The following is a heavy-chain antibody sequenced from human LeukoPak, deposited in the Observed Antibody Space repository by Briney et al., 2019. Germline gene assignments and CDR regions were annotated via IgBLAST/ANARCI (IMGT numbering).Heavy chain of an antibody. J-gene: IGHJ2*01. Sequence: SETLSLTCTVSGGSISSSSYYWGWIRQPPGKGLEWIGSIYYSGSTYYNPSLKSRVTISVDTSKNQFSLKLSSVTAADTAVYYCAREPRGGSGWSLPHWYFDLWGRGTLVTVSS. CDR1: GGSISSSSYY. CDR3: AREPRGGSGWSLPHWYFDL. CDR2: IYYSGST. V-gene: IGHV4-39*07. D-gene: IGHD6-19*01.